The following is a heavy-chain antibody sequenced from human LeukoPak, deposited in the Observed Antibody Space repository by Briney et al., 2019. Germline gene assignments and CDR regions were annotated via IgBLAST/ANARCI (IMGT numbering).Heavy chain of an antibody. CDR1: GGTFSSYA. CDR3: ASKSIGGATEPFDY. D-gene: IGHD1-26*01. CDR2: IIPIFGTA. V-gene: IGHV1-69*05. Sequence: ASVKVSCKASGGTFSSYATSWVRQAPGQGLEWMGGIIPIFGTANYAQKFQGRVTITTDESTSTAYMELSSLRSEDTAVYYCASKSIGGATEPFDYWGRGTLVTVSS. J-gene: IGHJ4*02.